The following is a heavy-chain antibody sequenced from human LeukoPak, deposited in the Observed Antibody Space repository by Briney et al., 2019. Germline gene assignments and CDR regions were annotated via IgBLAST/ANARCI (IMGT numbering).Heavy chain of an antibody. V-gene: IGHV3-23*01. Sequence: GGSLRLSCAASEFTFSSYGMSWVRQAPGKGLEWVSWISGSGANTYYADSVQGRFSISRDNSKNTLYLQMNSLRAEDTAVYYCAKDGGIAARRDDYWGQGTLVTVSS. CDR2: ISGSGANT. D-gene: IGHD6-6*01. CDR1: EFTFSSYG. CDR3: AKDGGIAARRDDY. J-gene: IGHJ4*02.